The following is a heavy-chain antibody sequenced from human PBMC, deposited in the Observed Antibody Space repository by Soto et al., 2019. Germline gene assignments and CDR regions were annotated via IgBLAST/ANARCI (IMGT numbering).Heavy chain of an antibody. CDR1: GGSISIRDYY. V-gene: IGHV4-39*02. CDR3: ARESRYNWFDP. CDR2: VYYSGTT. J-gene: IGHJ5*02. Sequence: QMQLQESGPGLVKPSETLSLTCTVSGGSISIRDYYWGWIRQPPGKGLEWIGSVYYSGTTYYNPSIKSRVTISVDTSKNQFSLKVSSVTAADTAVYYCARESRYNWFDPWGQGTLVTVSS.